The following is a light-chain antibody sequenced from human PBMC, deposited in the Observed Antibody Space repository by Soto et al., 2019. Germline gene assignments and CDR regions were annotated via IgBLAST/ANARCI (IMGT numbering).Light chain of an antibody. CDR3: AAWDDSLNGRV. CDR1: SSNIGSSN. Sequence: QSALTQPPSASVTPGQRVTISCSGSSSNIGSSNVNCYQQLPGTAPKLLIYTNNQRPSGVPDRFSGSKSGTSASLAISGLQSEDEADYYCAAWDDSLNGRVFGTGTKVTVL. V-gene: IGLV1-44*01. CDR2: TNN. J-gene: IGLJ1*01.